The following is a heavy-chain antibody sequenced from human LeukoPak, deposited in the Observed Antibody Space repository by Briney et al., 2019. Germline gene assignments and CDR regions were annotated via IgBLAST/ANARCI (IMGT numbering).Heavy chain of an antibody. CDR1: GGSISSSSYY. CDR3: ARGPYYYGAFDI. V-gene: IGHV4-39*07. J-gene: IGHJ3*02. D-gene: IGHD3-10*01. CDR2: INHSGST. Sequence: PSETLSLTCTVSGGSISSSSYYWGWIRQPPGKGLEWIGEINHSGSTNYNPSLKSRVTISVDTSKNQFSLKLSSVTAADTAVYYCARGPYYYGAFDIWGQGTMVTVSS.